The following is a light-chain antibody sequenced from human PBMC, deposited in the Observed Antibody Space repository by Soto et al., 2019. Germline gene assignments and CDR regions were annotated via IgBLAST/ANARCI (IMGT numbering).Light chain of an antibody. CDR2: GAS. J-gene: IGKJ1*01. Sequence: EIVLTQSPGTLSLSPGDRATLSCRASQSVGSGYLAWYQQKPGQAPRVLIVGASGRATGIPDRFSGSGAGTDFTLTISRLEPEDLAVYYCQQYGSLSWTFGQGTKVDIK. V-gene: IGKV3-20*01. CDR3: QQYGSLSWT. CDR1: QSVGSGY.